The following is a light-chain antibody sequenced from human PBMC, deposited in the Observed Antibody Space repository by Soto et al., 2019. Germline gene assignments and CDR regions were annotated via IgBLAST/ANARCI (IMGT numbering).Light chain of an antibody. Sequence: QPVLTQPPSASGTPGQRVTISCSGSSSNMGTSYVYWYQQLPGTAPKLLIYSNNQRPSGVPDRFSGSKSGTSASLAISGLRSEDEADYYCAAWDDGLSGWVFGGGTKLTVL. CDR2: SNN. CDR1: SSNMGTSY. J-gene: IGLJ3*02. V-gene: IGLV1-47*02. CDR3: AAWDDGLSGWV.